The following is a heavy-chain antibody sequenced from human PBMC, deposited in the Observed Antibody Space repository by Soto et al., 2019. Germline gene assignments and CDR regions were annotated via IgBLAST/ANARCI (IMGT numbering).Heavy chain of an antibody. CDR1: GFTFSSYA. CDR2: ISGSGGST. V-gene: IGHV3-23*01. Sequence: SGGSLRLSCAASGFTFSSYAMSWVRRAPGKGLEWVSAISGSGGSTYYADSVKGRFTISRDNSKNTLYLQMNSLRAEDTAVYYCAKRGNRGELYFDYWGQGTLVTVSS. J-gene: IGHJ4*02. D-gene: IGHD1-26*01. CDR3: AKRGNRGELYFDY.